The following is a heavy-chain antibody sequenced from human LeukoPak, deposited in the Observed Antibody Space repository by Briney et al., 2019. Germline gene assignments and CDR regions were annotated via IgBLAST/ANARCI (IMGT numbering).Heavy chain of an antibody. D-gene: IGHD4-17*01. V-gene: IGHV5-51*01. CDR2: VYPSDSDT. CDR1: GYSFASYW. CDR3: ARHRLLTTALDY. J-gene: IGHJ4*02. Sequence: GESLKISCKGSGYSFASYWIGWVRQMPGKGLEWMGIVYPSDSDTRYSPSFQGQVTISADKSINTAYLQWSSLKASDTAVYYCARHRLLTTALDYWGQGIQVTVSS.